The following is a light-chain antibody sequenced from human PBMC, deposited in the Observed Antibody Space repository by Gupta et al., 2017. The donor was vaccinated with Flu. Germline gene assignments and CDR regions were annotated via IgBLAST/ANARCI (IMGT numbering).Light chain of an antibody. CDR2: QVS. Sequence: GTLVQPASISCRSSRGLVYSDGNTYWQWLQQRPGQSPRRLIYQVSYRDSGVPDRFIGSGSGTDFTLKISRVEAEDVGMYFCMQGAHWPWAFGQGTTVEIK. J-gene: IGKJ1*01. CDR3: MQGAHWPWA. V-gene: IGKV2-30*01. CDR1: RGLVYSDGNTY.